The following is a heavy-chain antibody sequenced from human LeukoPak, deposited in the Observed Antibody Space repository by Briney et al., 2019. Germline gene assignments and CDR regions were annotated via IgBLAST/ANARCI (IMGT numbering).Heavy chain of an antibody. CDR1: GFTFSSYS. V-gene: IGHV3-21*01. J-gene: IGHJ4*02. CDR3: ARDFFQTNVLLWFGESFDY. CDR2: ISSSSSYI. D-gene: IGHD3-10*01. Sequence: PGGSLRLSCAASGFTFSSYSMNWVRQAPGKGLEWVSSISSSSSYIYYADSVKGRFTISRDNAKNSLYLQMNSLRAEDTAVYYCARDFFQTNVLLWFGESFDYWGQGTLVTVSS.